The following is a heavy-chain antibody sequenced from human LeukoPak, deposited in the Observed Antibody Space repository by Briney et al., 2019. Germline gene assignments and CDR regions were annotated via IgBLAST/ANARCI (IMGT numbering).Heavy chain of an antibody. Sequence: GGSLRLSCAASGFTFSNYSMNWVRQAPGKGLEWVSSIGSSSHYRYYGDSVKGRFIISRDNAKNSLFLQMNSLRAEDTAVYYCARSCGGDCYSDYWGQGTLVTVSS. CDR1: GFTFSNYS. J-gene: IGHJ4*02. D-gene: IGHD2-21*02. CDR2: IGSSSHYR. V-gene: IGHV3-21*01. CDR3: ARSCGGDCYSDY.